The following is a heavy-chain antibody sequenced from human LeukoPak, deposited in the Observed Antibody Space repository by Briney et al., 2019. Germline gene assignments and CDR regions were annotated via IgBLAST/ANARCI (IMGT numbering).Heavy chain of an antibody. D-gene: IGHD3-10*01. CDR2: IIPILGIA. J-gene: IGHJ4*02. CDR1: GGTFSSYT. Sequence: SVKVSCKASGGTFSSYTISWVRQAPGQGLGWMGRIIPILGIANYAQKFQGRVTITADKSTSTAYMELSSLRSEDTAVYYCAREVTMVRGVIITPYLDYWGQGTLVTVSS. V-gene: IGHV1-69*04. CDR3: AREVTMVRGVIITPYLDY.